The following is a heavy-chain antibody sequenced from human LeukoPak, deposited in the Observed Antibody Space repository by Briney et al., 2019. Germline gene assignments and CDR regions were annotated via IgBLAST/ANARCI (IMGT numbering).Heavy chain of an antibody. D-gene: IGHD3-10*02. CDR3: ARLGLTFMSPEYFQR. Sequence: SETLSLTCTVSGGSISSYYWSWIRQPPGKGLEWIGYIYYSGSTNYNPSLKSRVTISVDTSKNQFSLKLSSVTAADTAVYYCARLGLTFMSPEYFQRWGQGTLVTVSS. CDR1: GGSISSYY. J-gene: IGHJ1*01. CDR2: IYYSGST. V-gene: IGHV4-59*08.